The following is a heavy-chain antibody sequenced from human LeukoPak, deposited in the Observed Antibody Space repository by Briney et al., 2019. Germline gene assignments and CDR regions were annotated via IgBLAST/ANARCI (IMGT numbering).Heavy chain of an antibody. J-gene: IGHJ4*02. D-gene: IGHD2-15*01. CDR2: IAPSDSYT. CDR3: ARHRDCSSGACYPDY. Sequence: AESLKISCKGSGYSFTSHWISWVRQMPGKGLEWMGRIAPSDSYTNYRPSFQGNVTISADKSISTAYLQWSSLKASDTAMYYCARHRDCSSGACYPDYWGQGTLVTVSS. V-gene: IGHV5-10-1*01. CDR1: GYSFTSHW.